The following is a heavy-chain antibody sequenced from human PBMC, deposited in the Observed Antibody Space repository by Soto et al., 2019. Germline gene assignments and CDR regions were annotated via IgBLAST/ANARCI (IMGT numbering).Heavy chain of an antibody. CDR2: IGGSGGNI. D-gene: IGHD2-15*01. V-gene: IGHV3-23*01. CDR1: GFTFSSYA. CDR3: ARDRYCSGGSCFSDC. Sequence: EVQLLESGGGLVQPGGSLRLSCAASGFTFSSYAMSWVRLAPGKGLEWVSIIGGSGGNIYYAASVKGRFTISRDNSKNTLYLQMNSLRADYTALYYCARDRYCSGGSCFSDCWGQGTLVTVSS. J-gene: IGHJ4*02.